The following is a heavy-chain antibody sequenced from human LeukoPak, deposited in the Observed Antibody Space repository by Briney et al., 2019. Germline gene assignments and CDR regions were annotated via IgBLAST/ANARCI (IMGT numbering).Heavy chain of an antibody. V-gene: IGHV4-59*08. J-gene: IGHJ4*02. Sequence: SETLSLTCTVSGGSISSYYWSWIRQPQGKGLEWIGYIYYSGSTNYNPSLKSRVTISVDTSKNQFSLKLSSVTAADTAVYYCARHLGTSCFDYWGQGTLVTVSS. CDR1: GGSISSYY. CDR2: IYYSGST. CDR3: ARHLGTSCFDY. D-gene: IGHD2-2*01.